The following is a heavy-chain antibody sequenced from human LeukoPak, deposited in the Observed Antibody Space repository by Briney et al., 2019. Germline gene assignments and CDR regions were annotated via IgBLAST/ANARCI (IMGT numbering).Heavy chain of an antibody. V-gene: IGHV3-48*01. CDR1: GFTFSSYS. Sequence: GGSLRLSCAASGFTFSSYSMNWVRQAPGKGLEWVSYISSSSSTIYYADSVKGRFTISRDNAKNSLYLQMNSLRAEDTAVYYCAKASRGGDYYYYYMDVWGKGTTVTVSS. J-gene: IGHJ6*03. D-gene: IGHD3-3*01. CDR2: ISSSSSTI. CDR3: AKASRGGDYYYYYMDV.